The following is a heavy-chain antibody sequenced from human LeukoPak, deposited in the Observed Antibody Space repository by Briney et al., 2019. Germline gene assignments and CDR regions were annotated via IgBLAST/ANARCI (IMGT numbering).Heavy chain of an antibody. CDR3: ARLIDSGNYLNYFDY. CDR2: IRQDGGEK. Sequence: GGSLRLSCAASGFTFSNYWMTWVRQAPGKGLEWVANIRQDGGEKYYVDSVKGRFTISRDNAKNSLFLQMNSLRAEDTAVYYCARLIDSGNYLNYFDYWGQGTLVTVSS. CDR1: GFTFSNYW. J-gene: IGHJ4*02. V-gene: IGHV3-7*01. D-gene: IGHD5-12*01.